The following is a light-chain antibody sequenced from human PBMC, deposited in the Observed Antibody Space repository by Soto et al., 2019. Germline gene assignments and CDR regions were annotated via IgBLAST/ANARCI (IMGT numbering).Light chain of an antibody. J-gene: IGKJ3*01. CDR2: SAS. Sequence: DIQMTQSPSSLSASVGDRVTITCRASQGIRNYLAWYPQKPGKVPKLLIYSASTLQLGVPSRFSGSGSGTDFTLTISCQLPEGVGTYYCQKHNSGPFTVGPGTKVDIK. V-gene: IGKV1-27*01. CDR1: QGIRNY. CDR3: QKHNSGPFT.